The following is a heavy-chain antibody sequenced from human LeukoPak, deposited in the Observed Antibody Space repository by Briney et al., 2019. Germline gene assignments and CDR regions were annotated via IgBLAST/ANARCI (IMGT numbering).Heavy chain of an antibody. J-gene: IGHJ4*02. CDR3: ARGMTTVTYAHFDY. CDR2: INHRGST. D-gene: IGHD4-17*01. Sequence: PSETLSLTCAVYGGSFSGYYWSWIRQPPGKGLEWIGEINHRGSTNYNPSLKSRVTISVDTSKNQFSLKLSSVTAADTAVYYCARGMTTVTYAHFDYWGQGTLVTVSS. V-gene: IGHV4-34*01. CDR1: GGSFSGYY.